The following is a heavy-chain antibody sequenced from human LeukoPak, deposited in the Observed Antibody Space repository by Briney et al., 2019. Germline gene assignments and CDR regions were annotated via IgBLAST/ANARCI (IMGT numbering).Heavy chain of an antibody. J-gene: IGHJ4*02. CDR3: ARDRRYSSGQGGTDY. Sequence: SETLSLTCAVYGGSFSGYYWSWIRQPPGKGLEWIGEIYHSGSTNYNPSLKSRVTISVDKSKNQFSLKLSSVTAADTAVYYCARDRRYSSGQGGTDYWGQGTLVTVSS. D-gene: IGHD6-19*01. CDR1: GGSFSGYY. CDR2: IYHSGST. V-gene: IGHV4-34*01.